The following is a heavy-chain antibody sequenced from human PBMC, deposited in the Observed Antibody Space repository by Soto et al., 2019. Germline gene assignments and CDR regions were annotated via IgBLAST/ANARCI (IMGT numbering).Heavy chain of an antibody. Sequence: EVQLLESGGALVQPGGSLRLSCAASGFTFSAYAMSWVRQAPAKGLQWVSTITGSGGNTYYADSVRGRFTISRDNSQNTLHLQMSGLRAEDTAVFYCGRKWGDDFLYFDLWGRGTLVTVSS. CDR2: ITGSGGNT. CDR3: GRKWGDDFLYFDL. CDR1: GFTFSAYA. J-gene: IGHJ2*01. D-gene: IGHD1-26*01. V-gene: IGHV3-23*01.